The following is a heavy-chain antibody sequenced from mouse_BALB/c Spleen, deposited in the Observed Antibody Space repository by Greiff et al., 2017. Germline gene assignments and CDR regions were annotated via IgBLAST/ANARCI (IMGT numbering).Heavy chain of an antibody. V-gene: IGHV5-17*02. CDR2: ISSGSSTI. CDR3: ARWGLRQRDYFDY. Sequence: EVKLMESGGGLVQPGGSRKLSCAASGFTFSSFGMHWVRQAPEKGLEWVAYISSGSSTIYYADTVKGRFTISRDNPKNTLFLQMTSLRSEDTAMYYCARWGLRQRDYFDYWGQGTTLTVSS. D-gene: IGHD2-4*01. CDR1: GFTFSSFG. J-gene: IGHJ2*01.